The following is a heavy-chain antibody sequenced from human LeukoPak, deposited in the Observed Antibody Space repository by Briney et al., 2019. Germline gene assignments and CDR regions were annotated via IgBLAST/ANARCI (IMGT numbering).Heavy chain of an antibody. CDR1: GGSISSSSYY. CDR3: AKHGRAIAASGAKDYFDY. J-gene: IGHJ4*02. Sequence: SETLSLTCTVSGGSISSSSYYWGWIRQPPGKGLEWIGSLYYSGSTYYNPSLKSRVTISVDTSKNQFSLKLSSVTAADTAVYYCAKHGRAIAASGAKDYFDYWGQETLVTVSS. CDR2: LYYSGST. V-gene: IGHV4-39*01. D-gene: IGHD6-13*01.